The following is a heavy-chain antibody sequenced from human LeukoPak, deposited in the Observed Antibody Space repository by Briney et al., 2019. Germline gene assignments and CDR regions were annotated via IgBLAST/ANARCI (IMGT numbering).Heavy chain of an antibody. Sequence: HPGGSLRLSCATSGFTFSNYWMTWVRQAPGKGLEWVANINQDGSERYYVDSVKGRFTISRDNAKNALYLQMSSLRAEDTAVYFCARGVTSYYDSSAYYWGQGTLVTVSS. CDR3: ARGVTSYYDSSAYY. J-gene: IGHJ4*02. CDR1: GFTFSNYW. V-gene: IGHV3-7*04. D-gene: IGHD3-22*01. CDR2: INQDGSER.